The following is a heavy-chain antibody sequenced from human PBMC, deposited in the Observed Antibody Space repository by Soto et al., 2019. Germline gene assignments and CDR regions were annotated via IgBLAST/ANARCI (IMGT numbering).Heavy chain of an antibody. CDR1: GYTLIMYY. CDR3: ARTYYYDRSGYYFDY. J-gene: IGHJ4*03. Sequence: GASVKVCCKESGYTLIMYYRQWMRQATGQGLEWMGLINPSGGSTTYAQKFQGRVTMTRDTSTSTVYMELSSLRSEDTAVYYCARTYYYDRSGYYFDYWGQGTTVTVSS. D-gene: IGHD3-22*01. CDR2: INPSGGST. V-gene: IGHV1-46*03.